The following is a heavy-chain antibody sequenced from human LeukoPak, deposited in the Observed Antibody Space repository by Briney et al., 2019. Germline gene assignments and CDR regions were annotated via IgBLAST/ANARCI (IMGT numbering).Heavy chain of an antibody. D-gene: IGHD5-12*01. Sequence: SESLSLTCTVSGDSISRNDYYWGWIRQPPGKGLEWIGTIYYSGSAYYSPSLKSRVTISVDTSKTQFSLKLSSVTAADTAVYYCARAHSWLRFLYYYMDVWGEGTTVTVSS. CDR3: ARAHSWLRFLYYYMDV. CDR2: IYYSGSA. V-gene: IGHV4-39*07. CDR1: GDSISRNDYY. J-gene: IGHJ6*03.